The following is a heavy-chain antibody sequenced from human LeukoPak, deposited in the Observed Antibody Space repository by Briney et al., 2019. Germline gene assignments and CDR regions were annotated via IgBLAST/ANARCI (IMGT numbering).Heavy chain of an antibody. J-gene: IGHJ3*02. CDR1: GGXXSSGXXX. D-gene: IGHD3-10*02. V-gene: IGHV4-30-4*01. CDR3: ARCVRGAFDI. Sequence: SGGXXSSGXXXXGWXRXPPXXGLEWIGYIYYSGSTYYNPALKSRVTICVDTSKNQFSLKLSSVTAADTAVYYCARCVRGAFDIWGQGTMVTVSS. CDR2: IYYSGST.